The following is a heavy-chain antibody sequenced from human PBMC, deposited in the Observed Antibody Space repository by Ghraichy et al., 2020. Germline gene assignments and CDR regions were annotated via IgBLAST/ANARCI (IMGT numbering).Heavy chain of an antibody. V-gene: IGHV3-43*01. CDR2: ISWDGGTT. CDR1: GFTFDDYT. J-gene: IGHJ4*02. D-gene: IGHD2-2*01. CDR3: AKEGSSTRPFDY. Sequence: SCAASGFTFDDYTMHWVRQGPGKGLEWVSLISWDGGTTDYADSVKGRFTISRDNSKNSLYLQMNSLKTEDTALYYCAKEGSSTRPFDYWGQGTLVTVSS.